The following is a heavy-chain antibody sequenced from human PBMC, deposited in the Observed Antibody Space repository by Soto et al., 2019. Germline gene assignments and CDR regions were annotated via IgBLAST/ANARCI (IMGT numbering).Heavy chain of an antibody. V-gene: IGHV4-28*03. CDR1: GYSISSSNW. Sequence: PSETLSLTCAVSGYSISSSNWWGWIRQPPGKGLEWIGYIYYSGTTYYNPSLKSRVTISVDRSKNQFSLKLSSVTAADTAVYYCARGSTTEKVDSWGQGILVTVSS. CDR2: IYYSGTT. J-gene: IGHJ4*02. CDR3: ARGSTTEKVDS.